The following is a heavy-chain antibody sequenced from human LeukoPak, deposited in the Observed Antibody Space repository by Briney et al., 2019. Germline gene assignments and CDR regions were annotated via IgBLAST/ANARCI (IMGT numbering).Heavy chain of an antibody. CDR3: ATVRVGATTADWFDP. Sequence: ASVKVSCKASGGTFSSYAISWVRQAPGQGLEWMGGFDPEDGETIYAQKFQGRVTMTEDTSTDTAYMELSSLRSEDTAVYYCATVRVGATTADWFDPWGQGTLVTVSS. CDR2: FDPEDGET. CDR1: GGTFSSYA. V-gene: IGHV1-24*01. J-gene: IGHJ5*02. D-gene: IGHD1-26*01.